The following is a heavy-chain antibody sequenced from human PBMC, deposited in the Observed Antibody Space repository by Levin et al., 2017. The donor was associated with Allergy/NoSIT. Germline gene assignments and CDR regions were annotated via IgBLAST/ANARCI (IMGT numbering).Heavy chain of an antibody. CDR1: GFTFSSYA. CDR3: ATSMQVTTSPFDY. V-gene: IGHV3-64*01. J-gene: IGHJ4*02. CDR2: ISSNGGST. Sequence: GGSLRLSCAASGFTFSSYAMHWVRQAPGKGLEYVSAISSNGGSTYYANSVKGRFTISRDNSKNTLYLQMGSLRAEDMAVYYCATSMQVTTSPFDYWGQGTLVTVSS. D-gene: IGHD4-17*01.